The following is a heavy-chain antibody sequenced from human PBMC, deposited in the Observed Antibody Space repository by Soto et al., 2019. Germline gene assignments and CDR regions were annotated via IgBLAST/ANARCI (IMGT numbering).Heavy chain of an antibody. V-gene: IGHV5-51*01. CDR3: ARPYSGGPNDPFDV. CDR1: GYSFTNYR. Sequence: GESLKISCKGSGYSFTNYRIGWVRQMPGKGLEWMGIIYPGDSHAIYSPSFQGPVTMSADKSISTAYLQWSSLKASDTAMYYCARPYSGGPNDPFDVWGQGTMVTVSS. CDR2: IYPGDSHA. J-gene: IGHJ3*01. D-gene: IGHD1-26*01.